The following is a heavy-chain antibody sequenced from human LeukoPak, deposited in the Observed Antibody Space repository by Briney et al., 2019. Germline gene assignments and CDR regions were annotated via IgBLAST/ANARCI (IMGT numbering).Heavy chain of an antibody. CDR2: IKEDVSQK. Sequence: GGSLRLSCAVSVFTSSNYWINCGRQAPGKGREWGANIKEDVSQKYYVESVKGGFTVSRDNAKNSVYLQMGSLRDEDTAVYYCARGLNTSPGVDYWGQGTLVTVSS. CDR1: VFTSSNYW. D-gene: IGHD3-16*01. CDR3: ARGLNTSPGVDY. J-gene: IGHJ4*02. V-gene: IGHV3-7*02.